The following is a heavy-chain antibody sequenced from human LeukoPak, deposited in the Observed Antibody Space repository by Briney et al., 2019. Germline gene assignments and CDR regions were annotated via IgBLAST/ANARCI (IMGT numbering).Heavy chain of an antibody. Sequence: GESLKISCQGSGYIFTSYWIGWGRQMPGKGLELMGIIYGGDSDARYSPSFQGQVTISADKSITTAYLQWSSLEASDTAIYYCARVDILTGSPRNWGQGTLVTVSS. V-gene: IGHV5-51*01. CDR1: GYIFTSYW. CDR2: IYGGDSDA. CDR3: ARVDILTGSPRN. D-gene: IGHD3-9*01. J-gene: IGHJ4*02.